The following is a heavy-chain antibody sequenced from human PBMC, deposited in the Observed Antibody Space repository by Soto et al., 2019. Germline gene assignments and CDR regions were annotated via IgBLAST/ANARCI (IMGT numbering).Heavy chain of an antibody. CDR1: GFSLSTSGVG. CDR2: IYWDDDK. J-gene: IGHJ6*02. Sequence: QITLKESGPTLVKPTQTLTLTCTFSGFSLSTSGVGVAWIRQPPGKALEWLALIYWDDDKRYRPSLETRLTXTXDTSKNQVVLTMTNXDSVDTATYYCAYLPCSGGSCYWFSYSGXDVWGXGXXVTVSS. CDR3: AYLPCSGGSCYWFSYSGXDV. D-gene: IGHD2-15*01. V-gene: IGHV2-5*02.